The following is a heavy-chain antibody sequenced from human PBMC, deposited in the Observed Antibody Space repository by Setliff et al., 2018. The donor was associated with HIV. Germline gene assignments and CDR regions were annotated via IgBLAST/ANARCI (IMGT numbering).Heavy chain of an antibody. CDR1: GYGFTSYW. CDR2: IYPGDSDT. CDR3: ARRTRRRGSSYGNIDY. V-gene: IGHV5-51*01. Sequence: PGESLKISCQGSGYGFTSYWIAWVRQMPGKGLEWMGIIYPGDSDTRYSPSFQGQVTISADKSISTAYLQWRSLQASDTAVYYCARRTRRRGSSYGNIDYWGQGTLVTVSS. D-gene: IGHD5-18*01. J-gene: IGHJ4*02.